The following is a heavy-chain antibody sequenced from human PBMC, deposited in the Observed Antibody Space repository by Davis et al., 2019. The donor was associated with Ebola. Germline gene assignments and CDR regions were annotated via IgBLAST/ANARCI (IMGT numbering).Heavy chain of an antibody. CDR2: IYPADSDT. D-gene: IGHD6-19*01. J-gene: IGHJ4*02. CDR1: GYSFANYW. CDR3: ARHPGTAVAGFGRVDY. V-gene: IGHV5-51*01. Sequence: KVSCKGSGYSFANYWIGWVRQMPGKGLEWMGIIYPADSDTRYSPSFQGQVTISADKSISTAYLQWSTLKASDTAMYYCARHPGTAVAGFGRVDYWGQGTLVTVSS.